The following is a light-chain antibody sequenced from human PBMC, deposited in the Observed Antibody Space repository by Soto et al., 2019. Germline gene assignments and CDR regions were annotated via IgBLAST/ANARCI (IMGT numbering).Light chain of an antibody. Sequence: DIQMTQSTYSLSASVGDRVTITRRASQSISKYVNWYQHKPGKAPTVLLHAASSLQSGVPSRFSGSGSGTDFFLTISSLQPEEFAVYYCQQSHIKPLTLCGGTNVDIK. CDR3: QQSHIKPLT. V-gene: IGKV1-39*01. J-gene: IGKJ4*01. CDR1: QSISKY. CDR2: AAS.